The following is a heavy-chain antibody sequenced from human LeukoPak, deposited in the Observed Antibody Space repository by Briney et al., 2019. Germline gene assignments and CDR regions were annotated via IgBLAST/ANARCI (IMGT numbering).Heavy chain of an antibody. CDR3: ARTLEMATTMCYFDY. D-gene: IGHD5-24*01. V-gene: IGHV1-69*01. CDR2: IIPIFGTA. CDR1: GGTFSSYA. J-gene: IGHJ4*02. Sequence: SVKVSCKASGGTFSSYAISWVRQAPGQGLEWMGGIIPIFGTANYAQKFQGRVTITADESTSTAYMELSSLRSEDTAVYYCARTLEMATTMCYFDYWGQGTLVTVSS.